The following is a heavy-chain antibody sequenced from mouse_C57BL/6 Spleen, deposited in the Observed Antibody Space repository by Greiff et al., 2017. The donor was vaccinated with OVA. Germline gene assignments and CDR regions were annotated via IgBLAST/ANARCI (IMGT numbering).Heavy chain of an antibody. J-gene: IGHJ2*01. D-gene: IGHD6-1*01. CDR1: GFTFSSYA. CDR3: ARALSLDY. Sequence: DVMLVESGGGLVKPGGSLKLSCAASGFTFSSYAMSWVRQTPEKRLEWVATISDGGSYTYYPDNVKGRFTISRDNAKNNLYLQMSHLKSEDTAMYYCARALSLDYWGQGTTLTVSS. CDR2: ISDGGSYT. V-gene: IGHV5-4*03.